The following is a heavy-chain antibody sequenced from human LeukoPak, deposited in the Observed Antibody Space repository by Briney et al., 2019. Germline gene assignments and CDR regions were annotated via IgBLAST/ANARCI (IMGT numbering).Heavy chain of an antibody. CDR3: ARNYPEWSHLRYFHYYYMDV. CDR1: DGSISSYT. D-gene: IGHD3-3*01. J-gene: IGHJ6*03. CDR2: IYSSGTT. Sequence: PSETLSLTCTAPDGSISSYTWTWIRQPAGKGLEWIGRIYSSGTTIYSPSLKSRVTMSVDTSKNQFSLNLSSVTAADTAIYYCARNYPEWSHLRYFHYYYMDVWSKGTTVTVS. V-gene: IGHV4-4*07.